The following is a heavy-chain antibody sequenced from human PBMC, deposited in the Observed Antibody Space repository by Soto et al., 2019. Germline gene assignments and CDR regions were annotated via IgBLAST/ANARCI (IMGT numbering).Heavy chain of an antibody. CDR1: GGTFSSYA. CDR3: ARPLRTTLYYSYGMDV. CDR2: IIPIFGTA. V-gene: IGHV1-69*01. D-gene: IGHD1-1*01. J-gene: IGHJ6*02. Sequence: QVQLVQSGAEVKKPGSSVKVSCKASGGTFSSYAISWVRQAPGQGLEWMGGIIPIFGTANYAQKFQGRVTITADDSTSTAYMELSSLRSEDTAVYYCARPLRTTLYYSYGMDVWGQGTTVTVSS.